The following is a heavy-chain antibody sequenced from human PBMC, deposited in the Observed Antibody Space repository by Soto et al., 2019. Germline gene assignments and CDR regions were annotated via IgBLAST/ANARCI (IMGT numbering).Heavy chain of an antibody. D-gene: IGHD3-3*01. Sequence: ASVKVSCKASGYTFTSYYMHWVRQAPGQGLEWMGIINPSGGSTSYAQKFQGRVTMTRDTSTSTVYMELSSLRSEDTAVYYCARACYDFWSGYYDLNWFDPWGQGTLVTVS. J-gene: IGHJ5*02. V-gene: IGHV1-46*01. CDR3: ARACYDFWSGYYDLNWFDP. CDR1: GYTFTSYY. CDR2: INPSGGST.